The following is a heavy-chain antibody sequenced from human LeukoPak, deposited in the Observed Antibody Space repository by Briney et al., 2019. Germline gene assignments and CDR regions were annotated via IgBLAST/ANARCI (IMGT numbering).Heavy chain of an antibody. Sequence: ASVKVSCKVSGYTLTELSMHWVRQAPGKGLEWMGGFDPEDGVTIYAQKFQGRVTMTEDTSTDTAYMELSSLRSEDTAVYYCATFDYGGDTRDKVDYWGQGTLVTVSS. CDR1: GYTLTELS. J-gene: IGHJ4*02. CDR2: FDPEDGVT. V-gene: IGHV1-24*01. CDR3: ATFDYGGDTRDKVDY. D-gene: IGHD4-23*01.